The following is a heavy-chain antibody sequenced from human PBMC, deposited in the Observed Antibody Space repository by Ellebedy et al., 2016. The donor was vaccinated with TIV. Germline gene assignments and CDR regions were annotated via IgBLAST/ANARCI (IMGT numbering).Heavy chain of an antibody. J-gene: IGHJ4*02. D-gene: IGHD6-19*01. CDR1: GFTFSNYA. CDR3: AGSGWYAGRNFDY. Sequence: GESLKISCAASGFTFSNYAMTWVRQAPGKGLEWVSTITSGGVAYYTDSVRGRFAISRDSSKNTVYLQMNSLGAEDTAVYYCAGSGWYAGRNFDYWGQGTLVTVSS. V-gene: IGHV3-23*01. CDR2: ITSGGVA.